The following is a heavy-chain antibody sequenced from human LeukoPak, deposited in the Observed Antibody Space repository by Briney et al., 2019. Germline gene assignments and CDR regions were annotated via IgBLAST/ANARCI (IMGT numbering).Heavy chain of an antibody. J-gene: IGHJ4*02. CDR2: IKQDGSEK. CDR3: AREVAAAGTDDY. V-gene: IGHV3-7*01. CDR1: GFTFSRYW. Sequence: GGSLRLSCAASGFTFSRYWMSWVRQAPGKGLEWVANIKQDGSEKYYVDSVKGRFTISRDNAKNSLYLQMNSLRAEDTAVYYCAREVAAAGTDDYWGQGTLVTVSS. D-gene: IGHD6-13*01.